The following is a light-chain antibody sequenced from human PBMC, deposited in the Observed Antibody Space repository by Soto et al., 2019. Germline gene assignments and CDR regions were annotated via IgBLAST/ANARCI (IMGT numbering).Light chain of an antibody. J-gene: IGKJ1*01. CDR3: QQSYSRT. CDR2: DAS. V-gene: IGKV3-11*01. Sequence: EIVLTQSPATLSLSPGERATLSCRASQSVSSYLAWYQQKPGQAPRLLIFDASNRATGIPARFSGSGSGTDFTLTISSLQPEDFATYYCQQSYSRTFGQGTKVEI. CDR1: QSVSSY.